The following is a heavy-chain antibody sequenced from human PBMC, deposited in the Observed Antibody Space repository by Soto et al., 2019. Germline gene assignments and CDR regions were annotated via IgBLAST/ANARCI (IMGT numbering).Heavy chain of an antibody. CDR2: IYHSGST. J-gene: IGHJ6*02. D-gene: IGHD4-17*01. Sequence: SETLSLTCAVSGGSISSSNWWSWVRQPPGKGLEWIGEIYHSGSTNYNPSLKSRVTISVDKSKNQFSLKLSSVTAADTAVYYCARVTTEGADYVRRHYYYYGMDVWGQGTTVTVSS. V-gene: IGHV4-4*02. CDR1: GGSISSSNW. CDR3: ARVTTEGADYVRRHYYYYGMDV.